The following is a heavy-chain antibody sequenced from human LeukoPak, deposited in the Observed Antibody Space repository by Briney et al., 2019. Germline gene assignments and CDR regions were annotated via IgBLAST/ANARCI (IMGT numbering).Heavy chain of an antibody. J-gene: IGHJ5*02. D-gene: IGHD4-17*01. CDR3: TRDTGTTGEVKFDP. CDR1: GYCISSGYY. CDR2: IYTSGST. V-gene: IGHV4-4*07. Sequence: SETLSLICTVSGYCISSGYYWSWIRQLAGKGLEWIGRIYTSGSTTYNPSLKRRVIMSVDTAKSQFSLNLMSVTAADTAVYYCTRDTGTTGEVKFDPWGQGTLVTVSS.